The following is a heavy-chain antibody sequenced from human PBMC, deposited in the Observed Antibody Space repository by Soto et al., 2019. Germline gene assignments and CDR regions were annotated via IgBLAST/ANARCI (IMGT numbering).Heavy chain of an antibody. Sequence: SETLSLTCTVSGGSVSSGSYYWSWIRQPPGKGLEWIGYIYYSGSTNYNPSLKSRVTISVDTSKNQFSLKLSSVTAADTAVYFFARDLPPVGIDFRGPGTLVTVFS. CDR3: ARDLPPVGIDF. CDR2: IYYSGST. V-gene: IGHV4-61*01. J-gene: IGHJ4*02. CDR1: GGSVSSGSYY. D-gene: IGHD3-9*01.